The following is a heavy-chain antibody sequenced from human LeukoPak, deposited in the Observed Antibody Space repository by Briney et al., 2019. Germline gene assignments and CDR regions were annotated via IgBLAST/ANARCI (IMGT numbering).Heavy chain of an antibody. CDR1: GFSFSNYA. V-gene: IGHV3-23*01. CDR2: ISASGAST. CDR3: ARQHTAWYVDY. J-gene: IGHJ4*02. Sequence: GGSLRLSCATSGFSFSNYAMSWVRQAPGKGLEWVSGISASGASTYSEDSVKGRFIISRDYSKNMVFLQMNSLRAEDTAVYYCARQHTAWYVDYWGQGILVTVFS. D-gene: IGHD1-1*01.